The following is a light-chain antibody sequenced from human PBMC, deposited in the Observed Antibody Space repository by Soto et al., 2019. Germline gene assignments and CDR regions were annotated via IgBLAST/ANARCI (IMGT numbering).Light chain of an antibody. CDR2: AAS. J-gene: IGKJ5*01. CDR3: QKRSNWPIT. Sequence: VMTQSPATLSVSPGESATLSCRASQSVSSNLAWYQQKPDQAPRLLIFAASTRATVIPDRFRGSGSGTEFTLTISSLEPEDFAVYYCQKRSNWPITCGQGTRLEIK. V-gene: IGKV3-15*01. CDR1: QSVSSN.